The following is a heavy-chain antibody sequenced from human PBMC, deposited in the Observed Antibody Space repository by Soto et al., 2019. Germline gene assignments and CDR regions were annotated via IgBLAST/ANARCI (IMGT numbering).Heavy chain of an antibody. D-gene: IGHD4-17*01. V-gene: IGHV5-10-1*01. CDR1: GYSFTSYW. CDR2: IDPSDSYT. J-gene: IGHJ6*03. CDR3: ARGSGDYFDYYYYYMDV. Sequence: GESLKISCKGSGYSFTSYWISWVRQMPVKGLEWMGRIDPSDSYTNYSPSFQGHVTISADKSISTAYLQWSSLKASDTAMYYCARGSGDYFDYYYYYMDVWGKGTTVTVS.